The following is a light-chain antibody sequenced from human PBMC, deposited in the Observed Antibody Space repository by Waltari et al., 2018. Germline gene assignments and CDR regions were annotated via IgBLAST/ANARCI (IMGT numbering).Light chain of an antibody. CDR3: RSYAGSNKNVV. CDR1: SSDVGGYNY. Sequence: QSALTQPPSASGSPGQSVTISCTGTSSDVGGYNYVSWYHQHPGKAPKLMIYEVSKRPSGVPDRFSGSKSGNTASLTVSGLQAEDEAVYYCRSYAGSNKNVVFGGGTKLTVL. CDR2: EVS. V-gene: IGLV2-8*01. J-gene: IGLJ2*01.